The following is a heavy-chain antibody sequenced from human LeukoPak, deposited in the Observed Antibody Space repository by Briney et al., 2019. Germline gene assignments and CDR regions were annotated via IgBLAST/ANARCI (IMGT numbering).Heavy chain of an antibody. V-gene: IGHV4-4*02. J-gene: IGHJ6*02. CDR3: ARDRDYYYGMDV. Sequence: SRVTISVDKSKNQFSLKLSSVTAADTAVYYCARDRDYYYGMDVWGQGTTVTVSS.